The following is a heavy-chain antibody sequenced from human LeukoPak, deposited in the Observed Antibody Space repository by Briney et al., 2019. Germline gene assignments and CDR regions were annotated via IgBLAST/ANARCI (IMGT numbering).Heavy chain of an antibody. D-gene: IGHD2-8*01. CDR2: IHSSGRT. Sequence: SETLSLTCDVSGDSMNSHYWSWIRQPPGKGLECVGYIHSSGRTNQNPSLKSRVTLSVDTSKNQFSLTLNSVTAADTAVYFCARAVLMETTLLIGDWGQGTLVTVSS. CDR1: GDSMNSHY. CDR3: ARAVLMETTLLIGD. J-gene: IGHJ4*02. V-gene: IGHV4-59*11.